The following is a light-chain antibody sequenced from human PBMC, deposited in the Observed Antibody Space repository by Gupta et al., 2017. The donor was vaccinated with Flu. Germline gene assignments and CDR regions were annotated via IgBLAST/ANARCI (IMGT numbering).Light chain of an antibody. Sequence: QSAPTQPRSVSGSPGQSVTISCTGSSNDVGVSNRVSWYQQRPGKAPNLIIYDVTERPSGVPDRFSGSESGNTASLTISGLQADDEADYYCSSHAGRVTWVFGTGTTVTVL. CDR2: DVT. CDR3: SSHAGRVTWV. CDR1: SNDVGVSNR. V-gene: IGLV2-11*01. J-gene: IGLJ1*01.